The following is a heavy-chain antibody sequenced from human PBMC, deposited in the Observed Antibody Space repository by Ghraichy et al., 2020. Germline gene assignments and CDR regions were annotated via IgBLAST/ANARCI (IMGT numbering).Heavy chain of an antibody. CDR3: ARDFSPSYYFDSSSYYVDAFDH. CDR2: INKNGGDK. D-gene: IGHD3-22*01. J-gene: IGHJ3*01. Sequence: GGSLRLSCAASGFTFSKYWMTWVRQAPGKGLEWVANINKNGGDKSYVDSVKGRFTISRDNAKNSLLLQMNSLRAEDTAVYYCARDFSPSYYFDSSSYYVDAFDHWGQGTMVTFSS. V-gene: IGHV3-7*01. CDR1: GFTFSKYW.